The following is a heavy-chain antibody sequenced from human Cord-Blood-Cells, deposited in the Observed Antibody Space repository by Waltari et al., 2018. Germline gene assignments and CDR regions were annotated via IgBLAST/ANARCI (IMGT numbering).Heavy chain of an antibody. CDR2: INPNSGGT. CDR1: GYTFTAHY. Sequence: QVQLVQSGAEVQKPGASVKVSCTASGYTFTAHYMPWVRQAPGQGLEWMGWINPNSGGTNYAQKFQGRVTMTRDTSISTAYMELSRLRSDDTAVYYCARVTFYGDHFDYWGQGTLVTVSS. V-gene: IGHV1-2*02. CDR3: ARVTFYGDHFDY. D-gene: IGHD4-17*01. J-gene: IGHJ4*02.